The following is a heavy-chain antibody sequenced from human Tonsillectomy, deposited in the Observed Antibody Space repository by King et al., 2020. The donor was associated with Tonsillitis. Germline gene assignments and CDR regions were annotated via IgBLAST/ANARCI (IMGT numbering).Heavy chain of an antibody. CDR2: IKRDVIST. Sequence: VQLVESGGGLVQPGGSLRLSCAASGFTFSGYWMHWVRQAPGKGLVWGSRIKRDVISTMYADSGKGRFTISRDNAKNTLYLQMNSLRAEDTAVYFCTRVRTVGFDAFDIWGQGTMVTVSS. CDR1: GFTFSGYW. J-gene: IGHJ3*02. D-gene: IGHD1/OR15-1a*01. CDR3: TRVRTVGFDAFDI. V-gene: IGHV3-74*03.